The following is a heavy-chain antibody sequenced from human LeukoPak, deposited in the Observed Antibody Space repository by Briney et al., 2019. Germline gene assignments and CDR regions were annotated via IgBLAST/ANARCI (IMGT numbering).Heavy chain of an antibody. D-gene: IGHD2-8*02. CDR2: ISPEGSGT. CDR3: TRVQAGRSGLMDV. Sequence: PGGSLRLSCAASGFTLSGYWMHCVRHAPGKGLVWVSRISPEGSGTTSADSVKGRFTISRDNAKNTLYLQMNSLRDEDAAVYHCTRVQAGRSGLMDVWGRGTTVTVSS. V-gene: IGHV3-74*01. J-gene: IGHJ6*02. CDR1: GFTLSGYW.